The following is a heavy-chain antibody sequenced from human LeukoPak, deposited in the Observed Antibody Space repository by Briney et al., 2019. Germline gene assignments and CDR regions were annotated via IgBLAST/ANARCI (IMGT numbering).Heavy chain of an antibody. V-gene: IGHV3-53*01. CDR3: ARGGGSYFYEDY. CDR1: GFTVSSNY. J-gene: IGHJ4*02. Sequence: PGGSLRLSCAASGFTVSSNYMSWVRQAPGKGLEWISVIYSGGTTYYADSVKGRFTISRDNSKNAMYLQMNSLRAEDTAVYYCARGGGSYFYEDYWGQGTLVTVSS. CDR2: IYSGGTT. D-gene: IGHD1-26*01.